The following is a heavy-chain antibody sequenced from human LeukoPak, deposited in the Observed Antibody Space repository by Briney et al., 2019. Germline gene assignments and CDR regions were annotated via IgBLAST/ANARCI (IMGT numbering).Heavy chain of an antibody. V-gene: IGHV3-30-3*01. CDR1: GFTFSTYA. D-gene: IGHD3-10*01. Sequence: GGSLRLSCAASGFTFSTYAMHWVRQAPGEGLEWVAVMSYDGSDKFYADSVKGRFTISRDNSKNTLYLQMNSLRAEDTAVYYCARDLGGAYGSGSYCDYWGQGTLVTVSS. J-gene: IGHJ4*02. CDR2: MSYDGSDK. CDR3: ARDLGGAYGSGSYCDY.